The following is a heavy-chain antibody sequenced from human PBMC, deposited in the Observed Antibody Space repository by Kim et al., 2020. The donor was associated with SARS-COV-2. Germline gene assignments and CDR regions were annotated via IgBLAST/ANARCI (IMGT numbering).Heavy chain of an antibody. J-gene: IGHJ4*02. V-gene: IGHV3-23*01. D-gene: IGHD6-13*01. Sequence: YYADSVKGRFTISRDNSKNTLYLQMNSLRAEDTAVYYCAKVQQLVYYFDYWGQGTLVTVSS. CDR3: AKVQQLVYYFDY.